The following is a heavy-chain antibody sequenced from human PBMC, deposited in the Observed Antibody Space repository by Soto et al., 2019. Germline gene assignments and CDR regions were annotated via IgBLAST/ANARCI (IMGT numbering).Heavy chain of an antibody. J-gene: IGHJ3*02. CDR1: GFTFSSYA. CDR2: ISGSGGST. D-gene: IGHD4-17*01. CDR3: AKATTVTKFEDAFDI. V-gene: IGHV3-23*01. Sequence: GSLRLSCAASGFTFSSYAMSWVRQAPGKGLEWVSAISGSGGSTYYAGSVKGRFTISRDNSKNTLYLQMNSLRAEDTAVYYCAKATTVTKFEDAFDIWGQGTMVTVSS.